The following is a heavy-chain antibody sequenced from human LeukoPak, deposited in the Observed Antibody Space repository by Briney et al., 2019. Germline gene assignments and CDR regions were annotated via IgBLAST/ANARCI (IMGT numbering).Heavy chain of an antibody. CDR1: GGSISSSSYY. V-gene: IGHV4-39*07. CDR3: ARVRSGSGSYLSDY. Sequence: SETLSLTCAVTGGSISSSSYYWGWIRQPPGKGLEWIGSIYYSGSTYYNPSLKSRVTISVDTSKNQFSLKLSSVTAADTAVYYCARVRSGSGSYLSDYWGQGTLVTVSS. CDR2: IYYSGST. J-gene: IGHJ4*02. D-gene: IGHD3-10*01.